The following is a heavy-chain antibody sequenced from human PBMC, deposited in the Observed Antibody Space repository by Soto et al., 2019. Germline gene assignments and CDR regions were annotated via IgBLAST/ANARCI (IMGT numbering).Heavy chain of an antibody. CDR1: GFAFSSYE. D-gene: IGHD3-16*01. Sequence: PGGSLRLSCAASGFAFSSYEMNWVRQAPGKGLAWVSYISSSAKTIYYADSVKGRFTISRDNAKSSLYLQMNSLRAEDAAVYYCARDRDSDTFFPYFYGMDVWGQGTTVTVSS. V-gene: IGHV3-48*03. CDR3: ARDRDSDTFFPYFYGMDV. CDR2: ISSSAKTI. J-gene: IGHJ6*02.